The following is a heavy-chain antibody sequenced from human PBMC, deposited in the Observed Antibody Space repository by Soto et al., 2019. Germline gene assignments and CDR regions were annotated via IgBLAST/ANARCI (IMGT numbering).Heavy chain of an antibody. CDR1: GFTFSNYG. J-gene: IGHJ4*02. CDR3: ANSAYYDTLSGSPALSF. V-gene: IGHV3-30*18. CDR2: IAFDGSFK. Sequence: XGSLLLSCKVSGFTFSNYGMHWVRQAPGKGLEWVAVIAFDGSFKYYVDSVKDRFTISRDNSKNTLYLQMDRLGVEDTALYYCANSAYYDTLSGSPALSFGGQGTLVTGS. D-gene: IGHD3-9*01.